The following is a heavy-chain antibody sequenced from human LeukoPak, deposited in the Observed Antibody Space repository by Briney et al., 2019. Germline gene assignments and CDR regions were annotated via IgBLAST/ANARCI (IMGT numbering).Heavy chain of an antibody. J-gene: IGHJ4*02. CDR1: GGSVSSSIYY. D-gene: IGHD3-9*01. V-gene: IGHV4-39*01. CDR3: ASRNEILTGYVFDF. Sequence: SETLSLTCTVSGGSVSSSIYYWGWIRQPPGKGLEWIGSIYYSGSTSYNPSLKSRVTISVDTSKNQFSLKLTSVTAADTAVYYCASRNEILTGYVFDFWGQGTLVTVSS. CDR2: IYYSGST.